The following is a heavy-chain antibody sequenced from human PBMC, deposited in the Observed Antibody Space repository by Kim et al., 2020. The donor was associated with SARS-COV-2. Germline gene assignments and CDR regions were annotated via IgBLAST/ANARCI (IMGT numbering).Heavy chain of an antibody. CDR2: INTNTGNP. CDR1: GYTFTSYA. Sequence: ASVKVSCKASGYTFTSYAMNWVRQAPGQGLEWMGWINTNTGNPTYAQGFTGRFVFSLDTSVSTAYLQISSLKAEDTAVYYCARATYYYDSSGYYAYLPIGYFDYWGQGTLVTVSS. CDR3: ARATYYYDSSGYYAYLPIGYFDY. D-gene: IGHD3-22*01. J-gene: IGHJ4*02. V-gene: IGHV7-4-1*02.